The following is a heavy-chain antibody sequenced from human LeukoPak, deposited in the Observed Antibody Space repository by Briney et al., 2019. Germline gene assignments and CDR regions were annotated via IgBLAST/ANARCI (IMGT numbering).Heavy chain of an antibody. J-gene: IGHJ4*02. D-gene: IGHD3-10*01. V-gene: IGHV4-39*07. CDR3: ARDMNYYGSVIDY. CDR2: IYYDGST. Sequence: SETLSLTCSVSGGSLSSSSYYWGWIRQTPGKGLQWIGYIYYDGSTFYNPSLKSRVTISIDTSKNQFSLRLSSVTAADTAVYYCARDMNYYGSVIDYWGQGTLSPSPQ. CDR1: GGSLSSSSYY.